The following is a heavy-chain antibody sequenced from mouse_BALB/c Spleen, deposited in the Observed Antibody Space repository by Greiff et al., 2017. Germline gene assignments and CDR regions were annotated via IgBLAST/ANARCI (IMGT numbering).Heavy chain of an antibody. J-gene: IGHJ3*01. Sequence: EVKLVESGGGLVQPGGSRKLSCAASGFTFSSFGMHWVRQAPEKGLEWVAEISSGGSYTYYPDTVTGRFTISRDNAKNTLYLEMSSLRSEDTAMYYYARDLAGHGAWFAYWGQGTLVTVSA. CDR1: GFTFSSFG. CDR3: ARDLAGHGAWFAY. CDR2: ISSGGSYT. V-gene: IGHV5-9-4*01.